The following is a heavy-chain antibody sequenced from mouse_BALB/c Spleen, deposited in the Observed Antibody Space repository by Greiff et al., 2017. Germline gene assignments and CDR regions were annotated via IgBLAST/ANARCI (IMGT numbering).Heavy chain of an antibody. J-gene: IGHJ1*01. Sequence: VQLQQSGAELVRPGSSVKISCKASGYAFSSYWMNWVKQSHGKSLEWIGRINPYNGDTFYNQKFKGKATLTVDKSSSTAHMELLSLTSEDSAVYYCGTYYYGSSYWYFDVWGAGTTVTVSS. CDR3: GTYYYGSSYWYFDV. CDR2: INPYNGDT. V-gene: IGHV1-37*01. D-gene: IGHD1-1*01. CDR1: GYAFSSYW.